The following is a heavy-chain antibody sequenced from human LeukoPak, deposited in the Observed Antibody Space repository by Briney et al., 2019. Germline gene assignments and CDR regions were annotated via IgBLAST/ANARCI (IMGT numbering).Heavy chain of an antibody. CDR3: AIGGFDILTGYKK. J-gene: IGHJ4*02. D-gene: IGHD3-9*01. Sequence: ASVKVSCTVSGFTLDELSMHWLRQAPGKGPEWMGGFDPEDGETVYAQKFQDRVTLTEDRSTDIAYMELSSLRFEDTAVYYCAIGGFDILTGYKKWGQGTLVTVSS. CDR1: GFTLDELS. CDR2: FDPEDGET. V-gene: IGHV1-24*01.